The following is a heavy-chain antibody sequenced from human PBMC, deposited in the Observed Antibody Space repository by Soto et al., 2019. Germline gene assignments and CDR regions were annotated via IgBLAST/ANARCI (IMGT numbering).Heavy chain of an antibody. J-gene: IGHJ4*02. Sequence: ASVKVSCKASGYTFTSYAMHWVRQAPGQRLEWMGWINAYNGNTKYAQKLQGRVTITRDTSASTAYMELRSLRSDDTAVYYCARGDDFWSGYPDYWGQGTLVTVSS. CDR2: INAYNGNT. V-gene: IGHV1-3*01. CDR3: ARGDDFWSGYPDY. CDR1: GYTFTSYA. D-gene: IGHD3-3*01.